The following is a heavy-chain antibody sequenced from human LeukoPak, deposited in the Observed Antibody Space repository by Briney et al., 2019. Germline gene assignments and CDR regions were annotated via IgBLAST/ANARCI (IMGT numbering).Heavy chain of an antibody. CDR3: AKGSNFAFDN. V-gene: IGHV3-7*01. Sequence: PGGSLRLSCAASGFTFSNYWMSWVRQAPGKGLEWVANMKADGSENYYVDSVKGRFTISRDNAKNTLYLQMNTLRADDTAVYYCAKGSNFAFDNWGQGILVTVSS. J-gene: IGHJ4*02. CDR1: GFTFSNYW. CDR2: MKADGSEN. D-gene: IGHD1-1*01.